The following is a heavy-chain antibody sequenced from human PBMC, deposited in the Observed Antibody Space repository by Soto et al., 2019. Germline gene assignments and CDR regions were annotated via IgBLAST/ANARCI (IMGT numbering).Heavy chain of an antibody. CDR2: IWYDGSNK. D-gene: IGHD3-22*01. V-gene: IGHV3-33*01. J-gene: IGHJ6*02. CDR1: GFTFSSYG. Sequence: QVQLVESGGGVVQPGRSLRLSCAASGFTFSSYGMHWVRQAPGKGLEWVAVIWYDGSNKYYADSVKGRFTISRDNSKNPLYLQMNSLRAEDTAVYYCARDQSSIVVALYYYYGMDVWGQGTTVTVSS. CDR3: ARDQSSIVVALYYYYGMDV.